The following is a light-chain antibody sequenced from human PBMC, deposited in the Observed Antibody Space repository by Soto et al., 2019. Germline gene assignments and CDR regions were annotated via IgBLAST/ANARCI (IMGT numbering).Light chain of an antibody. Sequence: QSALTQPPSASGSPGQSVTISCTGTSSDYVSWYQQHPGKAPKLLIYEVIKRPSGVPDRFSGSKSGNTASLTVSGVQAEDEDDYHCTSYAGNNNLVFGGGTKLTVL. V-gene: IGLV2-8*01. CDR1: SSDY. CDR2: EVI. CDR3: TSYAGNNNLV. J-gene: IGLJ2*01.